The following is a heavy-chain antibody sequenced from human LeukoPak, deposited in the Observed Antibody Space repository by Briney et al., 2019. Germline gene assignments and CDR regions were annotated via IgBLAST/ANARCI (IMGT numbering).Heavy chain of an antibody. Sequence: SETLSLTCAVYGGSFSGYYWSWIRQPTGKGLEWIGEINHSGSTNYNPSLKSRVTISVDTSKNQFSLKLSSVTAADTAVYYCARVATTQYYFDYWGQGTLVTVSS. V-gene: IGHV4-34*01. CDR1: GGSFSGYY. J-gene: IGHJ4*02. D-gene: IGHD5-12*01. CDR2: INHSGST. CDR3: ARVATTQYYFDY.